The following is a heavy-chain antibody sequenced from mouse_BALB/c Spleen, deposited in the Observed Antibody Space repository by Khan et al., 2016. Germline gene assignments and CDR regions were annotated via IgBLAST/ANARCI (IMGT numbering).Heavy chain of an antibody. V-gene: IGHV1-55*01. CDR1: GYNFTIYW. D-gene: IGHD1-1*01. CDR2: IYPGSGST. CDR3: ARAALSYGSSYWYFDV. J-gene: IGHJ1*01. Sequence: QVQLQQPGAELVKPGTSVKLSCKASGYNFTIYWINWVKLRPGQGLEWIGDIYPGSGSTNYNEKFKSKATLTVDTSSSTAYMQLSSLASEDSALDYCARAALSYGSSYWYFDVWGAGTTVTVSS.